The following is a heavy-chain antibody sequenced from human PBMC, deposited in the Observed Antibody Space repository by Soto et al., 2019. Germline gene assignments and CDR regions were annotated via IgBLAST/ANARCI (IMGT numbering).Heavy chain of an antibody. CDR2: ISYDGSNK. Sequence: GGSLRLSCAASGFTFSSYGMHWVRQAPGKGLEWVAVISYDGSNKYYADSVKGRFTISRDNSKNTLYLQMNSLRAEDTAVYYCASATTVTTGEVYWGQGTLVTVSS. J-gene: IGHJ4*02. V-gene: IGHV3-30*03. D-gene: IGHD4-17*01. CDR1: GFTFSSYG. CDR3: ASATTVTTGEVY.